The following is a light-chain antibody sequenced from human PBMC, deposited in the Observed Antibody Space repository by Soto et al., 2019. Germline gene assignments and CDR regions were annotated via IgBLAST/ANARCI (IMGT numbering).Light chain of an antibody. CDR2: TND. CDR1: SSNIGSNT. Sequence: QSVLTQPPSASGTPGQRVTISCSGSSSNIGSNTVNWYQHLPGTAPKVLIYTNDQRPSGVPDRLSGSKSGTSAALAISGHQSEDEAEYFCAAWDDRLNGWVFGGGTKLTVL. CDR3: AAWDDRLNGWV. J-gene: IGLJ3*02. V-gene: IGLV1-44*01.